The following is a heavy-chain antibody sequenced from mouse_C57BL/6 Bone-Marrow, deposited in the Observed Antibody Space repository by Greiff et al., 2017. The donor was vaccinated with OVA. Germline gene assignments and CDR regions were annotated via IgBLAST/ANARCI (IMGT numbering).Heavy chain of an antibody. J-gene: IGHJ2*01. Sequence: QVQLQQSGPELVKPGASVKISCKASGYAFSSSWMNWVKQRPGKGLEWIGRIYPGDGDTNYNGKFKGKATLTADKSSSTAYMQLSSRTSEDSAVYFCARGRLDDWGQGTTLTVSS. V-gene: IGHV1-82*01. CDR1: GYAFSSSW. CDR2: IYPGDGDT. CDR3: ARGRLDD. D-gene: IGHD2-4*01.